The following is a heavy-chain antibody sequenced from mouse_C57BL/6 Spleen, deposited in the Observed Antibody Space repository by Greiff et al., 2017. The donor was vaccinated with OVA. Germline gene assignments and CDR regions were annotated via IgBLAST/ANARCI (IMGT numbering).Heavy chain of an antibody. CDR1: GFSLTSYG. D-gene: IGHD1-1*01. V-gene: IGHV2-5*01. J-gene: IGHJ2*01. CDR3: AKEDYGSRGNYFDY. Sequence: VQLQQSGPGLVQPSQSLSITCTVSGFSLTSYGVHWVRQSPGKGLEWLGVIWRGGSTDYNAAFMSRLSITKDNSKSQVFFKMNSLQADDTAIYYCAKEDYGSRGNYFDYWGQGTTLTVSS. CDR2: IWRGGST.